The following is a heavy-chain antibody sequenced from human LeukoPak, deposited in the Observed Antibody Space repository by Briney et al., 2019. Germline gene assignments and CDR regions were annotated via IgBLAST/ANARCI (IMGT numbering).Heavy chain of an antibody. Sequence: GGSLRLSCAASGFPFSSYIMNWVRQAPGKGLEWVSSIGSITSYIYYADSVKGRFTISRDNAKNSLYLQMNSLSAEDTAVYYCAGQQGFDYWGQGTLVTVSS. CDR2: IGSITSYI. CDR3: AGQQGFDY. D-gene: IGHD6-13*01. J-gene: IGHJ4*02. CDR1: GFPFSSYI. V-gene: IGHV3-21*01.